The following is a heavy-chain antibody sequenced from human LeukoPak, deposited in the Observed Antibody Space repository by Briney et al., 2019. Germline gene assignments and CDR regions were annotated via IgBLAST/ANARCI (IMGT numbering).Heavy chain of an antibody. CDR2: IYHSGRT. Sequence: PSQTLSLTCAVSGGSISSGDYSWSWTRQPPGKGLEWIGYIYHSGRTYYNPSLKNRVTMSLDRSKNQFSLKLSSVTAADTAVYYCARDFYPWGQGTLVTVSS. J-gene: IGHJ5*02. V-gene: IGHV4-30-2*01. CDR3: ARDFYP. CDR1: GGSISSGDYS. D-gene: IGHD3-3*01.